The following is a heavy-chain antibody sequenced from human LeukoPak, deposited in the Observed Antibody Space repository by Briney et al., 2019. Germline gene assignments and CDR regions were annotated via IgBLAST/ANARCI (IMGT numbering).Heavy chain of an antibody. CDR1: GGTFSSYA. V-gene: IGHV1-69*13. CDR3: ARADRRADGMDV. Sequence: SVKVSCKASGGTFSSYAISWVRQAPGQGLELMGGIIPIFGTASYAQKFQGRVTITADESTSTAYMELSSLRSEDTAVYYCARADRRADGMDVWGQGTTVTVSS. CDR2: IIPIFGTA. J-gene: IGHJ6*02.